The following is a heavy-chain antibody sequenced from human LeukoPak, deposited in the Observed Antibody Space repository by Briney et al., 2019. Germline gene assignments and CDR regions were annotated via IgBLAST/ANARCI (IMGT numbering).Heavy chain of an antibody. Sequence: PGGSLRLSCAASGFTFSSYGMHWVRQAPGKGLEWVAVISYDGSNKYYADSVKGRFTISRDNSKETLYLQMNSLRAEDTAVYYCARDLGSYVDSWGHGTPVTVSS. J-gene: IGHJ5*01. CDR1: GFTFSSYG. V-gene: IGHV3-30*03. CDR2: ISYDGSNK. D-gene: IGHD5-18*01. CDR3: ARDLGSYVDS.